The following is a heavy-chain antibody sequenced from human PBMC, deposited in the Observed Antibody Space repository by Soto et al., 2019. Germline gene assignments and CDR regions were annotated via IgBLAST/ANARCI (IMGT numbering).Heavy chain of an antibody. J-gene: IGHJ4*02. CDR2: IYADDSDT. D-gene: IGHD3-22*01. V-gene: IGHV5-51*01. CDR1: GYSFANYW. Sequence: EVQLVQSGAEVKKPGESLKISCQGSGYSFANYWIAWVRQMPGKGLEWMGIIYADDSDTRYSPSFQGQVTISADKSISTAYLQWSSLKASDTAMYYCARRHDTSGYVDFWGQGTQVTVSS. CDR3: ARRHDTSGYVDF.